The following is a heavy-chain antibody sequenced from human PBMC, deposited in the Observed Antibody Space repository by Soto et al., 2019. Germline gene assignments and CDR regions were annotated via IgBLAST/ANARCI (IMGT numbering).Heavy chain of an antibody. CDR2: IIPIFGTP. J-gene: IGHJ4*02. CDR3: ARDRDDYGSGNYYNRIDF. V-gene: IGHV1-69*01. CDR1: GGIFSTYA. D-gene: IGHD3-10*01. Sequence: QVQLVQSGAEVKKPGSSVKVSCKASGGIFSTYAISWLRQAPGQGLEWMGGIIPIFGTPNYAQRFQGRVTSTADESTTTCYMELSRLKSEHTAVYYGARDRDDYGSGNYYNRIDFWGQGTLVTVSS.